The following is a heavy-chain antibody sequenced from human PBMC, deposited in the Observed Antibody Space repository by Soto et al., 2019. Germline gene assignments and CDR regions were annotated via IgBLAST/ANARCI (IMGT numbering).Heavy chain of an antibody. CDR1: GYTFTSFG. CDR2: ISGYNGKT. D-gene: IGHD3-16*01. CDR3: ARGKMIDDYGWGTYDY. J-gene: IGHJ4*02. V-gene: IGHV1-18*04. Sequence: ASVQVSCKPSGYTFTSFGVSWVRQAPGKGLEGMGWISGYNGKTKYAQIPQGRGTMTADTSTSTVYMELKGLRSDDTAVYCCARGKMIDDYGWGTYDYLGQGTTVTGSS.